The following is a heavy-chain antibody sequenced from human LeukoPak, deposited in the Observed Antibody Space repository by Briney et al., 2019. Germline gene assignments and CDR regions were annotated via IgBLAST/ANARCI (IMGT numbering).Heavy chain of an antibody. CDR3: ARGYYDILTGYFNYFDY. V-gene: IGHV1-8*03. D-gene: IGHD3-9*01. CDR2: MNPNSGNT. CDR1: GYTFTSYD. Sequence: ASVKVSCTASGYTFTSYDINWVRQATGQGLEWMGWMNPNSGNTGYAQKFQGRVTITRNTSISTAYMELSSLRVEDTAVYYCARGYYDILTGYFNYFDYWGQGTLVTVSS. J-gene: IGHJ4*02.